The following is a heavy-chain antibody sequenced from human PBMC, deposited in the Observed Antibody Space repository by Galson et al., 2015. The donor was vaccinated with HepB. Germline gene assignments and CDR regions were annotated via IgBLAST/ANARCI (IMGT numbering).Heavy chain of an antibody. D-gene: IGHD6-19*01. CDR1: GFTFSIYS. CDR3: ARGGSAWHGFDY. Sequence: SLRLSCAASGFTFSIYSINWVRQAPGKGLEWVSYISSSSSTTHYADSVQGRFAISRDNAKNSVYLQMSSLRDEDTAVYFCARGGSAWHGFDYWGQGTLVTVSS. J-gene: IGHJ4*02. CDR2: ISSSSSTT. V-gene: IGHV3-48*02.